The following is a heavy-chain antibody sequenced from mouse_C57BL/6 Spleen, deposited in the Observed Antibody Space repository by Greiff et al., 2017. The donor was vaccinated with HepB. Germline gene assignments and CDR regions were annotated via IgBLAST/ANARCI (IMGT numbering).Heavy chain of an antibody. V-gene: IGHV1-55*01. CDR2: IYPGSGST. D-gene: IGHD4-1*01. Sequence: QVQLQQPGAELVKPGASVKMSCKASGYTFTSYWITWVKQRPGQGLEWIGDIYPGSGSTNYNEKFKSKATLTVDTSSSTAYLQLSSLTSEDSAVYYCARTGTRYFDVWGTGTTVTVSS. J-gene: IGHJ1*03. CDR1: GYTFTSYW. CDR3: ARTGTRYFDV.